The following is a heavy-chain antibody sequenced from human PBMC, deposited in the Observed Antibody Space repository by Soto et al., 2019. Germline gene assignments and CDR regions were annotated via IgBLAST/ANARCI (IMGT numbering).Heavy chain of an antibody. D-gene: IGHD2-8*01. J-gene: IGHJ4*02. CDR2: IYYSGST. Sequence: QLQLQESGPGLVKPSETLSLTCTVSGGSISSSSYYWGWIRQPPGKGLEWIGSIYYSGSTYYNPSHKRRVTISVDTSKNQCSLKLSSVTAADTAVYYCARQDIVLMVDANDYWGQGTLVTVSS. CDR1: GGSISSSSYY. V-gene: IGHV4-39*01. CDR3: ARQDIVLMVDANDY.